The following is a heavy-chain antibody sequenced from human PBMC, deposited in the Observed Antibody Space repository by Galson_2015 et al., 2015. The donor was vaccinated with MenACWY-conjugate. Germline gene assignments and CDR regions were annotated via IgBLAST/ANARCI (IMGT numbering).Heavy chain of an antibody. V-gene: IGHV3-23*01. D-gene: IGHD2-15*01. CDR3: AKANSGGICTSGWACWFDP. CDR1: GSTFTNYA. CDR2: IGGSGTT. Sequence: RLSCAASGSTFTNYAMNWVRQAPGKGLEWVSSIGGSGTTYYADSVKGRFTISRDNSKNMVYLQMNSLRAEDTAIYYCAKANSGGICTSGWACWFDPWGQGSLVIVSS. J-gene: IGHJ5*02.